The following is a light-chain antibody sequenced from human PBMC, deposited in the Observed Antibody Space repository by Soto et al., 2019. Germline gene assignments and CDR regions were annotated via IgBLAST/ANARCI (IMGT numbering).Light chain of an antibody. CDR1: QSISSW. CDR2: KSS. Sequence: DIQMTQSPSTLSASVGDRVTITCRASQSISSWLAWYQQQPGKAPKLLIYKSSTLKNGVPSMFSGSRSGTDFTLTIISLQPEDFATYFSHSRAFGQGKRLEI. J-gene: IGKJ5*01. V-gene: IGKV1-5*03. CDR3: HSRA.